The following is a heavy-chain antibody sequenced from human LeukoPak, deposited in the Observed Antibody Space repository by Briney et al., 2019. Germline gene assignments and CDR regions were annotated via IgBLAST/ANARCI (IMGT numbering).Heavy chain of an antibody. Sequence: GGSLRLSCAASGFTFDDYGMSWVRQAPGKGLEGVSGINWNGGSTGYADSVKGRFTISRDNAKNSLYLQMNSLRAEDTALYHCARGAGGITGTTWYDYWGQGTLVTVSS. CDR1: GFTFDDYG. V-gene: IGHV3-20*01. J-gene: IGHJ4*02. D-gene: IGHD1-7*01. CDR3: ARGAGGITGTTWYDY. CDR2: INWNGGST.